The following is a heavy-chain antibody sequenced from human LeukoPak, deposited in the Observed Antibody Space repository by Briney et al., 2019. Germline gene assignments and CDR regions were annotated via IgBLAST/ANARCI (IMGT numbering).Heavy chain of an antibody. J-gene: IGHJ3*02. Sequence: PGRSLRLSCAASGFTFDDYAMHWVRQAPGKGLEWVSGISWNSGSIGYADSVKGRFTIPRDNAKNSLYLQMNSLRAEDTALYYCAKGRVRGSDAFDIWGQGTMVTVSS. CDR3: AKGRVRGSDAFDI. CDR2: ISWNSGSI. V-gene: IGHV3-9*01. CDR1: GFTFDDYA. D-gene: IGHD3-10*02.